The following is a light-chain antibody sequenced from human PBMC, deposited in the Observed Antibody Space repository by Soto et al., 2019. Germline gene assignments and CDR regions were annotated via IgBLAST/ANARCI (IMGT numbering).Light chain of an antibody. Sequence: QSVLTQSPSASASLGASVKLTCTLSSGHSSYAIAWHQQQPEKGPRYLMKLNSDGSHSKGDGIPDRFSGSSSGAERYLTISSLQSEDGADYYCQTSGVFGGGTKLTVL. CDR2: LNSDGSH. CDR1: SGHSSYA. CDR3: QTSGV. V-gene: IGLV4-69*01. J-gene: IGLJ2*01.